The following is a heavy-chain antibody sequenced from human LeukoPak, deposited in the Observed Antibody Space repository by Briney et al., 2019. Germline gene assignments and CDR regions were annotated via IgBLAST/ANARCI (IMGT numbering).Heavy chain of an antibody. V-gene: IGHV1-69*01. CDR3: ARAWCSSTSCYRVYYFDY. Sequence: SVKVSCKASGGTFSSYAISWVRQAPGQGLEWMGGIIPIFGTANYAQKFQGRVTITADESTSTAYMELSSLRSEDTAVYYCARAWCSSTSCYRVYYFDYWGQGTLVTVSS. J-gene: IGHJ4*02. CDR2: IIPIFGTA. CDR1: GGTFSSYA. D-gene: IGHD2-2*02.